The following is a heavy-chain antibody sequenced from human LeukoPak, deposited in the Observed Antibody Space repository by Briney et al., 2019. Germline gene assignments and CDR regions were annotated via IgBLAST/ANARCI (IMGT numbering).Heavy chain of an antibody. CDR2: IYTSGST. D-gene: IGHD6-13*01. Sequence: NPSETLSLTCTVSGGSISSGSYYWSWIRQPAGKGLGWIGRIYTSGSTNYNPSLKSRVTISVDTFKNQFSLKLSSVTAADTAVYYCARGSAEFDYWGQGTLVTVSS. V-gene: IGHV4-61*02. CDR1: GGSISSGSYY. CDR3: ARGSAEFDY. J-gene: IGHJ4*02.